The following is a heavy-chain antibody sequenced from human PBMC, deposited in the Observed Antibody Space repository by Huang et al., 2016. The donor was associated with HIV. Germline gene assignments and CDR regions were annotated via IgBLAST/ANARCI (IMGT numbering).Heavy chain of an antibody. CDR1: GGTLGNSA. D-gene: IGHD3-10*01. V-gene: IGHV1-69*13. J-gene: IGHJ4*02. Sequence: QFQLVQSGAGVKKSGSSVRLSCKTSGGTLGNSAFSWVRQAPGQGLEWMGGFIPIFGTTHYAKKFQGRVTLTADESTSTVYMELSSLRSEDTAIYYCARDREIYGSGNYYHPTYFDFWGQGTLVSVSS. CDR3: ARDREIYGSGNYYHPTYFDF. CDR2: FIPIFGTT.